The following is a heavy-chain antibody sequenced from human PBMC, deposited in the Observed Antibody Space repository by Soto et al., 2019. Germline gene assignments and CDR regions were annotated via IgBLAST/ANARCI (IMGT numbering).Heavy chain of an antibody. CDR3: ARDSPIGSTFSGYDAIDY. D-gene: IGHD5-12*01. Sequence: SVKVSCKASGGTFSNDIITWVRQAPGQGLEWMGRIIPLLDIANYAQKFQGRVTITADKSTGTAYMELNSLRSEDTAVYYCARDSPIGSTFSGYDAIDYWGQGTLVTVSS. CDR2: IIPLLDIA. CDR1: GGTFSNDI. J-gene: IGHJ4*02. V-gene: IGHV1-69*04.